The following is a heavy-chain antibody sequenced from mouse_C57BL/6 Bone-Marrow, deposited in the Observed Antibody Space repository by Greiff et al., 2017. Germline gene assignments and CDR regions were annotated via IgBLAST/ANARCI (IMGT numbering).Heavy chain of an antibody. CDR3: ARSTTVVAGYYAMDD. Sequence: QVQLQQSGAELVRPGTSVKVSCKASGYAFTNYLIEWVKQRPGQGLEWIGVINPGSGGTNYNEKFKGKATLTADKSSSTAYMQLSSLTSEDSAVYCCARSTTVVAGYYAMDDWGQGTSVTVAS. D-gene: IGHD1-1*01. V-gene: IGHV1-54*01. J-gene: IGHJ4*01. CDR1: GYAFTNYL. CDR2: INPGSGGT.